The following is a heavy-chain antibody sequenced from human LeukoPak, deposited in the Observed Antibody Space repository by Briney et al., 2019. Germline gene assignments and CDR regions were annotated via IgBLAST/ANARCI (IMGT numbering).Heavy chain of an antibody. CDR1: GFTFRRYG. CDR3: ASRKLANDY. V-gene: IGHV3-23*01. CDR2: ISGSGGNT. Sequence: TGGSLRLSCAAAGFTFRRYGMSWVRQAPGKGLEWVSAISGSGGNTFYGDSVKGRFTISRDNSKNTLYLQMNSLRAEDTAVYYCASRKLANDYWGQGTLVTVSS. D-gene: IGHD1-1*01. J-gene: IGHJ4*02.